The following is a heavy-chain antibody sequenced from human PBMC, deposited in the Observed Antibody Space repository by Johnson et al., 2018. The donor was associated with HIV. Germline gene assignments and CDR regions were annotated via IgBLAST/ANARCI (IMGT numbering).Heavy chain of an antibody. V-gene: IGHV3-11*04. D-gene: IGHD1-1*01. CDR1: GFTFNDYY. CDR2: ISSSGSAI. CDR3: ARSRNYAGDI. J-gene: IGHJ3*02. Sequence: QVQLVESGGGLVQPGGSLRLSCTASGFTFNDYYMTWVRQAPGEGLEWVSYISSSGSAIYYADSVKGRFTMSRDNAKNSMFLQMNSLRADDTAVYYCARSRNYAGDIWGQGTMVTVSS.